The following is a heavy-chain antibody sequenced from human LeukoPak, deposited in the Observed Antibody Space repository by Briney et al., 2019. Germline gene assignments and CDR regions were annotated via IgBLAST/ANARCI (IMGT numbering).Heavy chain of an antibody. CDR3: ARVGTAGLNWFDP. Sequence: PSETLSLTCTVSGGSISSSSYYWGWIRQPPGKGLEWIGSIYYSGSTYYDPSLKSRVTISVDTSKNQFSLKLSSVTAADTAVYYCARVGTAGLNWFDPWGQGTLVTVSS. CDR1: GGSISSSSYY. J-gene: IGHJ5*02. V-gene: IGHV4-39*07. CDR2: IYYSGST.